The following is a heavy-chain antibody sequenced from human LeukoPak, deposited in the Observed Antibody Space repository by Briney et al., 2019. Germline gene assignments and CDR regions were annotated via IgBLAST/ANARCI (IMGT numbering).Heavy chain of an antibody. CDR3: ARGLGVGLVPFY. CDR2: VYYSGRT. CDR1: GDSNSSSSHY. D-gene: IGHD3-16*01. J-gene: IGHJ4*02. Sequence: PSETLSLTCTVSGDSNSSSSHYWGWSCQPPGKGLEWIGSVYYSGRTYYKPSLKSRVTISVDTSKNQFSLKLSSVTAADTAVYYCARGLGVGLVPFYWGQGTLVTVSS. V-gene: IGHV4-39*07.